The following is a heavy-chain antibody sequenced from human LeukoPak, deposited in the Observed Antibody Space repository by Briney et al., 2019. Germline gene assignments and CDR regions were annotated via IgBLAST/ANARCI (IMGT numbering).Heavy chain of an antibody. V-gene: IGHV3-48*03. CDR3: AILRGGTVASFEY. J-gene: IGHJ4*02. D-gene: IGHD3-16*01. CDR1: GFTFSSYE. Sequence: GGSLRLSCAASGFTFSSYEMNWVRQAPGKELEWVSYISSSGSTIYYADSVKGRFTISRDNAKNSLYLQMNSLRVEDTAVYYCAILRGGTVASFEYWGQGTLVTVSS. CDR2: ISSSGSTI.